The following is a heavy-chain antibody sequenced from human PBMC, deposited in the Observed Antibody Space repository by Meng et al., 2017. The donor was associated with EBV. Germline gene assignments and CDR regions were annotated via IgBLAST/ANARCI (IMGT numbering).Heavy chain of an antibody. Sequence: LVQSGAAGTKLGASVQVSCKVAGSTFSGYYMHWVRQAPGQGLEWMGRINPNSGGTNYAQKFQGRVTMTRDTSISTAYMELSRLRSDDTAVYYCAKGADLAAAGTFWFDPWGQGTLVTVSS. CDR1: GSTFSGYY. D-gene: IGHD6-13*01. V-gene: IGHV1-2*06. J-gene: IGHJ5*02. CDR2: INPNSGGT. CDR3: AKGADLAAAGTFWFDP.